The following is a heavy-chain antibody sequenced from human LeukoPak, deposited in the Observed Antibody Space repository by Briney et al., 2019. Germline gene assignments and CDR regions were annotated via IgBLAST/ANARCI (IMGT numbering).Heavy chain of an antibody. Sequence: SETLCLTCTVSDGSITSDYWSWIRQPAGKGLEWIWRIYATGSTDYNPSLENRVMMSVDTSKNQFSLKFSSMTAADTAVYYCAREGSMTARPFVSIDYWGQGTLVTVSS. J-gene: IGHJ4*02. V-gene: IGHV4-4*07. CDR3: AREGSMTARPFVSIDY. CDR2: IYATGST. CDR1: DGSITSDY. D-gene: IGHD6-6*01.